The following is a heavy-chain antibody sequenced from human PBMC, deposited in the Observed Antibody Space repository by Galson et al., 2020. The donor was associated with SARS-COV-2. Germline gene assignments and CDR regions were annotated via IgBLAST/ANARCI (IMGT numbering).Heavy chain of an antibody. CDR1: GGPISGFD. V-gene: IGHV4-4*07. CDR2: ISTSGRT. J-gene: IGHJ5*02. D-gene: IGHD3-10*01. Sequence: SETLSLTCTVSGGPISGFDWSWLRPPAGMGLEWIGRISTSGRTNYSASLKGRVIMSLDTSKKQFSLKLSSVTAADTAVYYCVRDPNYYDSGSGFDPWGQGTLVTVSS. CDR3: VRDPNYYDSGSGFDP.